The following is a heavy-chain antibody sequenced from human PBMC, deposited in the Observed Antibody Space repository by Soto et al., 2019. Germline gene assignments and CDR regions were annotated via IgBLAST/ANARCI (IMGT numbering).Heavy chain of an antibody. Sequence: EVHLVESGGGLVQTGGSLRLSCAIFESTVSRDWMNWVRQAPGKGLEWVAHINQDGSEKYYVDSVKGRFTISRDNAKKSLYLQMNSLSPAETSMYDGSGGVGDAFWGQGTLVTVSS. V-gene: IGHV3-7*04. CDR1: ESTVSRDW. CDR2: INQDGSEK. J-gene: IGHJ4*02. CDR3: SGGVGDAF. D-gene: IGHD1-26*01.